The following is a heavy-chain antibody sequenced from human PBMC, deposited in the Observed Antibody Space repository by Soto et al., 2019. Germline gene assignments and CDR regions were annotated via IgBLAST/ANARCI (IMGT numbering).Heavy chain of an antibody. D-gene: IGHD3-10*01. Sequence: SETLSLTCTVSGGPISNGGYYWSWIRQHPGKGLEWIGYIYYSGSTYYNPSLKSRVTISVDTSKNQFSLKLSSVTAADTAVYYCARDSIDRGSGSPYWGQGTLVTVSS. CDR2: IYYSGST. CDR1: GGPISNGGYY. CDR3: ARDSIDRGSGSPY. V-gene: IGHV4-31*03. J-gene: IGHJ4*02.